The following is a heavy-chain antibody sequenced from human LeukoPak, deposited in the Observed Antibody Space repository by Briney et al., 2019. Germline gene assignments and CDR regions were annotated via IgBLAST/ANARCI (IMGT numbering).Heavy chain of an antibody. V-gene: IGHV4-39*01. J-gene: IGHJ4*02. D-gene: IGHD3-22*01. CDR2: IYYSGST. CDR3: ARHWITMIVRIDY. Sequence: SETLSLTCTVSGGSISSSSCYWGWIRQPPGKGLEWIGSIYYSGSTYYNPSLKSRVTISVDTSKNQFSLKLSSVTAADTAVYYCARHWITMIVRIDYWGQGTLVTVSS. CDR1: GGSISSSSCY.